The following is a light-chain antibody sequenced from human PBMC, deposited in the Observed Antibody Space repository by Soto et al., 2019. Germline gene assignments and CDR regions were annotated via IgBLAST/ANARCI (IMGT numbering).Light chain of an antibody. CDR2: DAS. V-gene: IGKV1-33*01. Sequence: DIQMTQSLSSLSASVGDRVTITCQANQDINNSLNWYQQRPGEAPKLLIYDASILEAGVPSRFSGSGVGTTFTLTISSLQPEDFATYYCQQFDNLPLTFGGGTKVELK. CDR1: QDINNS. CDR3: QQFDNLPLT. J-gene: IGKJ4*01.